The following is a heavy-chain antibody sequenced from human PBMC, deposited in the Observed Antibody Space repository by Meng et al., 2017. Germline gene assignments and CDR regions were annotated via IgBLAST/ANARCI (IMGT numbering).Heavy chain of an antibody. CDR1: GGTFSSYA. J-gene: IGHJ5*02. D-gene: IGHD1-1*01. CDR3: ARKTGDVITNENWFDP. CDR2: IIPIFGTA. Sequence: SVKVSCKASGGTFSSYAISWVRQAPGQGLEWMGGIIPIFGTANYAQKFQGRVTMTRNTSISTAYMELSSLRSEDTAVYYCARKTGDVITNENWFDPWGQGTLVTVSS. V-gene: IGHV1-69*05.